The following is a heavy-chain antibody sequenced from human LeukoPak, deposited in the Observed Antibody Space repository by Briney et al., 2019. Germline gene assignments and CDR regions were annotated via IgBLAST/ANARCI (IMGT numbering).Heavy chain of an antibody. V-gene: IGHV3-20*04. CDR1: GFTFDDYG. J-gene: IGHJ4*02. CDR2: INWNGGST. CDR3: ARVAHPNNRHLITIFGVPYYDY. Sequence: GESLRLSCAASGFTFDDYGMSWVRQAPGKGLEWVSGINWNGGSTGYADSVKGRFTISRDNAKNSLYLQMNSLRAEDTALYYCARVAHPNNRHLITIFGVPYYDYWGQGTLVTVSS. D-gene: IGHD3-3*01.